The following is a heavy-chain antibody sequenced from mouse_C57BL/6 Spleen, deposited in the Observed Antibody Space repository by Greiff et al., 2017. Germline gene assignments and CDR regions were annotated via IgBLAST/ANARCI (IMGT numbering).Heavy chain of an antibody. D-gene: IGHD2-4*01. V-gene: IGHV1-18*01. CDR3: ARGNYDGYYFDY. CDR2: INPNNGGT. Sequence: EVKLVESGPELVKPGASVKIPCKASGYTFTDYNMDWVKQSHGKSLEWIGDINPNNGGTIYNQKFKGKATLTVDKSSSTAYMELRSLTSEDTAVYYCARGNYDGYYFDYWGQGTTLTVSS. J-gene: IGHJ2*01. CDR1: GYTFTDYN.